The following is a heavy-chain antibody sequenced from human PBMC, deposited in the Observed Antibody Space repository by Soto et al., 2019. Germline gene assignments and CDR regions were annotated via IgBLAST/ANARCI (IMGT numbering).Heavy chain of an antibody. CDR1: GFSFGNYA. D-gene: IGHD3-16*02. CDR2: IRNQTYGGTT. Sequence: GGSLRLSCSASGFSFGNYAMNWVRQAPGQGLEWIGLIRNQTYGGTTQYAASVQGRFTISRDDSNSVAYLQMSSLKTEDSAVYYCTTAESPAVSYFFDYWGQGTLVTVSS. V-gene: IGHV3-49*04. J-gene: IGHJ4*02. CDR3: TTAESPAVSYFFDY.